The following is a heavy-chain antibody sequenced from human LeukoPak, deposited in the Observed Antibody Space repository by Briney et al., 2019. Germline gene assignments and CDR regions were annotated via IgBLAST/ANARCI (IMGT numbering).Heavy chain of an antibody. D-gene: IGHD1-26*01. Sequence: SETLSLTCAVYGGSFSGYYWSWIRQPPGKGLEWIGEINHSGSTNYNPSLKSRVTISVDTSKNQFSLKLSSVTAADTAVYYCARGLLEWELLYWGQGTLVTVSS. V-gene: IGHV4-34*01. CDR1: GGSFSGYY. J-gene: IGHJ4*02. CDR2: INHSGST. CDR3: ARGLLEWELLY.